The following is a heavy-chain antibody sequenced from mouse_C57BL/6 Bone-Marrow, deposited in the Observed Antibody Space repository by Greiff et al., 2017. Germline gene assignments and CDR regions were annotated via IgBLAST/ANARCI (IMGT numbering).Heavy chain of an antibody. CDR1: GFNIKDDY. CDR2: IDPENGDT. CDR3: TTGGLYY. D-gene: IGHD1-1*02. J-gene: IGHJ2*01. V-gene: IGHV14-4*01. Sequence: VQLQQSGAELVRPGASVKLSCTASGFNIKDDYMHWVKQRSEQGLEWIGWIDPENGDTEYASKFQGKATITADTSSNTAYLQLSSLTSEDTAVYYCTTGGLYYWGQGTTLTVSS.